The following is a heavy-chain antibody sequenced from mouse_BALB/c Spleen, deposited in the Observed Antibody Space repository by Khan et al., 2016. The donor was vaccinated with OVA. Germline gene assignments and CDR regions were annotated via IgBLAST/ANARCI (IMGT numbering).Heavy chain of an antibody. CDR3: VGDYWFTY. V-gene: IGHV5-6-5*01. J-gene: IGHJ3*01. CDR1: GFTFSNYA. D-gene: IGHD1-1*02. CDR2: ISSGDST. Sequence: EVELVESGGDLVKPGGSLKLSCAASGFTFSNYAMSWVRQTPEKRLEWVASISSGDSTSYPDSVKGRFTIPRDNARNILYLQMNSRRCEDTAMFYCVGDYWFTYWGQGTLVTVSA.